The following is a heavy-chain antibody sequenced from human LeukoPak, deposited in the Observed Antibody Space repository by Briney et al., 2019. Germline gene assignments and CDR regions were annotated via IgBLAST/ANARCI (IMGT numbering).Heavy chain of an antibody. Sequence: GGSLRLSCAASGFTFSTYWMSWVRQAPGKGLEWVANIKIDGSEKYYVDSVKGRFTISRDNAKNSLYLQMDSLRVEDTAVYYCARGVDIVATIWDYWGQGTLVTVSS. CDR2: IKIDGSEK. D-gene: IGHD5-12*01. V-gene: IGHV3-7*03. CDR1: GFTFSTYW. CDR3: ARGVDIVATIWDY. J-gene: IGHJ4*02.